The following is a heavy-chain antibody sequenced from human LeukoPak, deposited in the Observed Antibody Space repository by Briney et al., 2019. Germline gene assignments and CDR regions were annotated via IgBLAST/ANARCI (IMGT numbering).Heavy chain of an antibody. D-gene: IGHD4-23*01. CDR2: ISWNSGNT. Sequence: GGSLRLSCAASGFTFDDYGMHWVRQAPGKGLEWVSGISWNSGNTDYADSVKGRFTISRDNAKNSLYLQMNSLRTEDTAFYYCAKAEGFFGGFYDHWGQGTLVTASS. J-gene: IGHJ5*02. V-gene: IGHV3-9*01. CDR3: AKAEGFFGGFYDH. CDR1: GFTFDDYG.